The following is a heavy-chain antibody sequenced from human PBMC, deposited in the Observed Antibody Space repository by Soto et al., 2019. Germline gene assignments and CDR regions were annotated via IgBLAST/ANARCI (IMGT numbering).Heavy chain of an antibody. V-gene: IGHV3-9*01. CDR3: AKDKGSSSGLLDY. CDR2: ISWNSGSI. CDR1: GFTFDDYA. D-gene: IGHD6-6*01. Sequence: EVQLVESGGGLVQPGRSLRLSCAASGFTFDDYAMHWVRQAPGKGLEWVSGISWNSGSIGYADSVKGRFTTSRDNAKNSLYLQMNSLRAEDTALYYCAKDKGSSSGLLDYWGQGTLVTVSS. J-gene: IGHJ4*02.